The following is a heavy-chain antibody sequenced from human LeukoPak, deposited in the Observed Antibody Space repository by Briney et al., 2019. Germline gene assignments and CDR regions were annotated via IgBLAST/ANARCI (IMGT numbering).Heavy chain of an antibody. D-gene: IGHD2-2*01. V-gene: IGHV4-34*01. CDR3: ARGRKVYCSSASCPAWLDP. J-gene: IGHJ5*02. Sequence: SETLSLTCAVYGGSFSGYYWSWIRQPPGKGLEWIGEINHSGSTNYNPSLKSRVTMSVDTSKKQVSLLLTSATAADTGVYFCARGRKVYCSSASCPAWLDPWGQGALVSVSS. CDR1: GGSFSGYY. CDR2: INHSGST.